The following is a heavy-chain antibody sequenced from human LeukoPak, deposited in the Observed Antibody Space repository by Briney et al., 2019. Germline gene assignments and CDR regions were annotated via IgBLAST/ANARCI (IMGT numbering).Heavy chain of an antibody. CDR2: INHSGST. CDR1: GGSFSGYY. Sequence: SETLSLTCAVYGGSFSGYYWSWIRQPPGKGLEWIGEINHSGSTNYNPSLKSRVTISVDTSKNQFSLKLSSVTAADTAVYYCARGVSGYSYGPLFDYWGQGTLVTVSS. V-gene: IGHV4-34*01. J-gene: IGHJ4*02. D-gene: IGHD5-18*01. CDR3: ARGVSGYSYGPLFDY.